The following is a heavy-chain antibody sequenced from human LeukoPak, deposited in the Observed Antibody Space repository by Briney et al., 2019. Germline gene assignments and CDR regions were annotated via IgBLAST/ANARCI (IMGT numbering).Heavy chain of an antibody. J-gene: IGHJ5*02. CDR1: GGSISSSSYY. D-gene: IGHD2-2*01. Sequence: PSETLSLTCTVSGGSISSSSYYWGWMRQPPGKGLEWIGSIYYSGSTYYNPSLKSRVTISVDTSKNQFSLKLSSVTAADTAAYYCASTPATGYCSSTSCPNWFDPWGQGTLVTVS. V-gene: IGHV4-39*01. CDR3: ASTPATGYCSSTSCPNWFDP. CDR2: IYYSGST.